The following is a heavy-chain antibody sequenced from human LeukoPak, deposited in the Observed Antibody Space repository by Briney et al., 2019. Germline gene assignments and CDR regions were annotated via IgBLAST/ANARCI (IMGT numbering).Heavy chain of an antibody. D-gene: IGHD6-19*01. CDR3: ARGSGYSSGWYPDY. CDR2: ISYDGSNK. CDR1: GFTFSSYA. V-gene: IGHV3-30-3*01. Sequence: GGSLRLSCAASGFTFSSYAMHWVRQAPGKGLEWVAVISYDGSNKYYADSVKGRFTISRDNSKNTLCLQMNSLRAEDTAVYYCARGSGYSSGWYPDYWGQGTLVTVSS. J-gene: IGHJ4*02.